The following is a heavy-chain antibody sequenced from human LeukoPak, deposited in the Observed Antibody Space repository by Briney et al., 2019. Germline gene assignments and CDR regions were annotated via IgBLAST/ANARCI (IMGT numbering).Heavy chain of an antibody. CDR1: GGSTSSYY. J-gene: IGHJ5*02. CDR2: IFYSGST. D-gene: IGHD2-2*01. CDR3: ARDQGSCSSTTCYRPNWFDP. V-gene: IGHV4-59*01. Sequence: PSETLSLTCTVSGGSTSSYYWSWVRQPPGKGLEWIGYIFYSGSTNYNTSLESRVTISVDTSKNQFSLKLSSVTAADTAVYYCARDQGSCSSTTCYRPNWFDPWGQGTLVTVSS.